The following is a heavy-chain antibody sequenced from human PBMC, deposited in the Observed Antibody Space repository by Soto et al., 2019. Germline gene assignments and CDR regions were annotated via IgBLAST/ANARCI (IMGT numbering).Heavy chain of an antibody. CDR1: GGSFSGYY. V-gene: IGHV4-34*01. D-gene: IGHD6-19*01. CDR3: ARGSRSGWYNGSAP. CDR2: INHSGST. J-gene: IGHJ5*02. Sequence: SETLSLTCAVYGGSFSGYYWSWIRQPPGKGLEWIGEINHSGSTNYNPSLKSRVTISVDTSKNQFSLKLSSVTAADTAVYYCARGSRSGWYNGSAPWGKGTLVPVSP.